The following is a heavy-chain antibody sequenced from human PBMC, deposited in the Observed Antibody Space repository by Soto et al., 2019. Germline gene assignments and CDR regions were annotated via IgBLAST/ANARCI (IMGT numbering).Heavy chain of an antibody. Sequence: ASVKVSCKASGYTFITYDINWVRQATGQGLEWMGWMKPSNGNAGYAQKFQGRLTMTRNTSISTAYMELSSLRSDDTAVYFCARRKERSGPNYMDSWGQGSLVTVSS. CDR3: ARRKERSGPNYMDS. V-gene: IGHV1-8*01. J-gene: IGHJ4*02. CDR2: MKPSNGNA. CDR1: GYTFITYD.